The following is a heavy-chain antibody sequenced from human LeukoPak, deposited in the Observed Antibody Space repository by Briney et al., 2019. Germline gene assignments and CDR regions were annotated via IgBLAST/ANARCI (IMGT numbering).Heavy chain of an antibody. CDR1: GGSISSGDYY. J-gene: IGHJ6*02. V-gene: IGHV4-30-4*01. Sequence: PSETLSLTCTVSGGSISSGDYYWSWIRQPPGKGLEWIGHIYYSGSTYYNPSLKSRVTISVDMSKNQFSLKLSSVTAAVTAVYYCAREGGSLRYYGMDVWGQGTTVTVSS. CDR3: AREGGSLRYYGMDV. D-gene: IGHD5-12*01. CDR2: IYYSGST.